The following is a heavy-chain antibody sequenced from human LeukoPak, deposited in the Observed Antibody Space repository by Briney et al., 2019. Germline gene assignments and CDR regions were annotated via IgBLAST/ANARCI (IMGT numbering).Heavy chain of an antibody. J-gene: IGHJ1*01. V-gene: IGHV4-59*01. CDR1: GGSISSYY. Sequence: SETLSLTCTVSGGSISSYYWSWVRQPPGKGLEWIGYIYYSGSTNYNPSLTSRVTISVDTSKNQFSLKLSSVTAADTAVYYCARDGAAAGEYFQHWGQGTLATVSS. CDR2: IYYSGST. D-gene: IGHD6-13*01. CDR3: ARDGAAAGEYFQH.